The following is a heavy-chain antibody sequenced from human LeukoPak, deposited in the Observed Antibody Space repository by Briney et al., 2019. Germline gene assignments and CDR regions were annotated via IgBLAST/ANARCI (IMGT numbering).Heavy chain of an antibody. CDR2: ISGSGGST. CDR1: GFTFSSYA. Sequence: GGSLRLSCAASGFTFSSYAMSWVRQAPGKGLEWVSAISGSGGSTYYADSVKGRSTIYRDNSKNTLYLQMNSLRAEDTAVYYCAKSPSAASGNGDYWGQGTLVTVSS. CDR3: AKSPSAASGNGDY. V-gene: IGHV3-23*01. D-gene: IGHD3-10*01. J-gene: IGHJ4*02.